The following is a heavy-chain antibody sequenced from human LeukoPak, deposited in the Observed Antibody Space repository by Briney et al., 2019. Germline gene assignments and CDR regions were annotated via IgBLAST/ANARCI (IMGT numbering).Heavy chain of an antibody. J-gene: IGHJ3*02. CDR2: IYYSGST. Sequence: PSETLSLTCTVSGGSISSHYWSWIRQPPGKGLEWIGYIYYSGSTNYNPSLKSRVTISVDTSKNQFSLKLSSVTAADTAVYYCARVRVQLWPYDAFDIWGQGTMVTVSS. V-gene: IGHV4-59*11. D-gene: IGHD5-18*01. CDR3: ARVRVQLWPYDAFDI. CDR1: GGSISSHY.